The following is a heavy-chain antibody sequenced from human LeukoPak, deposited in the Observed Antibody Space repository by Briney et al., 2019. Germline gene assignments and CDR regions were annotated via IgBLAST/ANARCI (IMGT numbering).Heavy chain of an antibody. CDR3: ARERGSSGPMFYFDY. V-gene: IGHV4-61*02. CDR2: IYTSGST. CDR1: GGSISSGSYY. D-gene: IGHD6-19*01. Sequence: SETLSLTCTVSGGSISSGSYYWSWIRQPAGKGLEWIGRIYTSGSTNYNPSLKSRVTISVDTSKNQFSLKLSSVTAADTAVYYCARERGSSGPMFYFDYWGQGTLVTVSS. J-gene: IGHJ4*02.